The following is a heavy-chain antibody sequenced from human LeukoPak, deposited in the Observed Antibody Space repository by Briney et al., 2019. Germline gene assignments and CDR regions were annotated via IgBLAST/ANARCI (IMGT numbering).Heavy chain of an antibody. D-gene: IGHD3-3*01. J-gene: IGHJ6*02. Sequence: GASVKVSCKASGGTFSSYAISWVRQAPGQGLEWMGGIIPIFGTANYAQKFQGRVTITADESTSTAYMELSSLRSEDTAVYYCARIPDFWSGESNYYYYYGMDVWGQGTTVTVSS. CDR2: IIPIFGTA. V-gene: IGHV1-69*13. CDR1: GGTFSSYA. CDR3: ARIPDFWSGESNYYYYYGMDV.